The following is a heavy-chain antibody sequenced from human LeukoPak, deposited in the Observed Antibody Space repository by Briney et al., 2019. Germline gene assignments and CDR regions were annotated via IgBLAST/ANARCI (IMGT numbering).Heavy chain of an antibody. D-gene: IGHD6-19*01. CDR2: ISYDGSSQ. V-gene: IGHV3-30-3*01. Sequence: RPGRSLRLSCAASGFTFSSYAIHWVRQAPGKGLEWVVVISYDGSSQYYADSVKGRFTISRDNSKNTLYLQMNSLRTEDTAVYYCARVNQWLAPQNRPFDYWGQGTLVTVSS. CDR1: GFTFSSYA. J-gene: IGHJ4*02. CDR3: ARVNQWLAPQNRPFDY.